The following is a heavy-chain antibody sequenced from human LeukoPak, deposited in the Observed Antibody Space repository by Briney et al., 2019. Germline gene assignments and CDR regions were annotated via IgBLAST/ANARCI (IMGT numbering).Heavy chain of an antibody. CDR2: INPNSGGT. J-gene: IGHJ4*02. CDR1: GYTFTVYY. D-gene: IGHD6-19*01. CDR3: ARDGGSGWPSYYFDF. V-gene: IGHV1-2*02. Sequence: ASVKVSCKASGYTFTVYYMHRVRQAPGQGLEGMGWINPNSGGTNYAQKFQGRVTMTRDTSISTAYMELSRLRSDDTAVYYCARDGGSGWPSYYFDFWGQGTLVTVSS.